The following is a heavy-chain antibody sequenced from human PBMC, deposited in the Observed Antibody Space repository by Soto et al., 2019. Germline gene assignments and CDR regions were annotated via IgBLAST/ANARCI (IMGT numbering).Heavy chain of an antibody. Sequence: EVQLVESGGGLVQPGGSLRLSCAASGFTFSSYWMHWVRQAPGKGLVWVSRINSDGSSISYADSVKGRFTISRDNAKNTLYLQMNSLRAEDTAVYLCASFGIRYHGFDIWGQGTMVTVSS. J-gene: IGHJ3*02. CDR3: ASFGIRYHGFDI. D-gene: IGHD3-10*01. CDR2: INSDGSSI. V-gene: IGHV3-74*01. CDR1: GFTFSSYW.